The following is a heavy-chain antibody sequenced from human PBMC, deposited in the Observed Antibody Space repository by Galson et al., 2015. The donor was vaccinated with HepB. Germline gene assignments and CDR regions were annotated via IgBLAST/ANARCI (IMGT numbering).Heavy chain of an antibody. CDR1: GFAFSNYA. CDR2: IRGRDDST. D-gene: IGHD1-7*01. Sequence: SLRLSCAASGFAFSNYAMTWVRQAPGKGLEWVSAIRGRDDSTFYADSVKGRFTISRDNSKNTLYLQMNSLRAEDTALYYCAKGELRDYYYMDVWGKGTTVTVSS. J-gene: IGHJ6*03. V-gene: IGHV3-23*01. CDR3: AKGELRDYYYMDV.